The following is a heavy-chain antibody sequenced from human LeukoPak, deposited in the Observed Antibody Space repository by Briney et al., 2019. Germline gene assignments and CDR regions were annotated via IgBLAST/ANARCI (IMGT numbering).Heavy chain of an antibody. CDR2: INHSGST. V-gene: IGHV4-34*01. J-gene: IGHJ5*02. Sequence: PSETLSLTCAVYGGSFSGYYWSWIRQPPGKGLEWIGEINHSGSTNYNPSLKSRVTISVDTSKNQFSLKLSSVTAADTAVYYCARVDTVPLSRFDPWGQGTLVTVSS. CDR1: GGSFSGYY. CDR3: ARVDTVPLSRFDP. D-gene: IGHD3/OR15-3a*01.